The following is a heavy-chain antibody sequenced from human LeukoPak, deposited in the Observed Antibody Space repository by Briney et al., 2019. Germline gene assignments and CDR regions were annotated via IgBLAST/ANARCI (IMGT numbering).Heavy chain of an antibody. CDR3: ASAGDRSSWFDP. V-gene: IGHV3-74*01. J-gene: IGHJ5*02. D-gene: IGHD7-27*01. CDR2: INTDGSST. CDR1: GFTFSSYA. Sequence: AGGSLRLSCAASGFTFSSYAMSWVRQAPGKGLVWVSRINTDGSSTSYADSVKGRFTISRDNAKNTLYLQMNSLRAEDTAVYYCASAGDRSSWFDPWGQGTLVTVSS.